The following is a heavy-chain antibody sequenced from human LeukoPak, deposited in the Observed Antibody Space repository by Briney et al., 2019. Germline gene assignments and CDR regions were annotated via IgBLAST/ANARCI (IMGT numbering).Heavy chain of an antibody. CDR2: ISSSGSPL. J-gene: IGHJ4*02. V-gene: IGHV3-11*04. D-gene: IGHD6-19*01. Sequence: GGSLRLSCATSGFTFSDYYMSWIRQAPGKGLEWVSYISSSGSPLYYADSVEGRFTISRDNAKNSLYLQMNSLRAEDTAVYYCVLRGAVAAADFWGQGTLVTVSS. CDR3: VLRGAVAAADF. CDR1: GFTFSDYY.